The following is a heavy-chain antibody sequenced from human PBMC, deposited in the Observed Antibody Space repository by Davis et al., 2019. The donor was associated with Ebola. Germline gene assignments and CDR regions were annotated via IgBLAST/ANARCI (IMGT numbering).Heavy chain of an antibody. CDR1: GGYVSSGSYY. V-gene: IGHV4-39*01. D-gene: IGHD3-10*01. Sequence: MPSETLSLTCTVSGGYVSSGSYYWNWIRQPPGEGLEWIGSIYYSGSTYYNPSLKSRVTISVDTSKNQFSLKLSSVTAADTAVYYCASALWFGESYFDYWGQGTLVTVSS. CDR3: ASALWFGESYFDY. J-gene: IGHJ4*02. CDR2: IYYSGST.